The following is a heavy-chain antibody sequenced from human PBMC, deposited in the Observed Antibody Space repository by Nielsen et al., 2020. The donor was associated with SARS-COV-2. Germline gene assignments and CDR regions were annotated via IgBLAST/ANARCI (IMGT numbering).Heavy chain of an antibody. D-gene: IGHD2-2*01. CDR2: ISSSGSTI. V-gene: IGHV3-11*01. CDR3: AKDTAPVPAARRYYGMDV. J-gene: IGHJ6*02. Sequence: GESLKISCAASGFTFSDYYMSWIRQAPGKGLEWVSYISSSGSTIYYADSVKGRFTISRDNAKNSLYLQMNSLRAEDTALYYCAKDTAPVPAARRYYGMDVWGQGTTVTVSS. CDR1: GFTFSDYY.